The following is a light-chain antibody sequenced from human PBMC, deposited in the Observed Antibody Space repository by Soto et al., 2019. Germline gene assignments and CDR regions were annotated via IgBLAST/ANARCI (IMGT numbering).Light chain of an antibody. Sequence: QSVLTQPPSASGTPGQRVNISCSGSSSNIGSNYVYWYQQHPGKAPKLMIYEVSNRPSGVSNRFSGSKSGNTASLTISGLQAEDEADYYCSSYTSSSSYVFGTGTKVTVL. CDR2: EVS. CDR3: SSYTSSSSYV. J-gene: IGLJ1*01. V-gene: IGLV2-14*01. CDR1: SSNIGSNY.